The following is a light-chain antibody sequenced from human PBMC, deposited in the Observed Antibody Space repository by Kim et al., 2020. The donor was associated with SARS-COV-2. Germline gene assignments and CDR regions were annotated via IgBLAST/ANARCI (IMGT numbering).Light chain of an antibody. CDR3: NSRGSNNNVL. J-gene: IGLJ2*01. CDR2: GKN. Sequence: VALGQTVRITCQGDSLRSYYATWYQQKPGQAPILVIYGKNNRPSGIPDRFSGSRSGNTASLTITGTQAGDEADYYCNSRGSNNNVLFGGGTKLTVL. CDR1: SLRSYY. V-gene: IGLV3-19*01.